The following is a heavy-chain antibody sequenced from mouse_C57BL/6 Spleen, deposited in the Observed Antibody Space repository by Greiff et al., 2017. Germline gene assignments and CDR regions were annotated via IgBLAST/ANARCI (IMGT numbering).Heavy chain of an antibody. D-gene: IGHD1-1*01. CDR1: GFNIKDDY. CDR2: IDPENGDT. Sequence: EVQLQQSGAELVRPGASVKLSCTASGFNIKDDYMHWVKQRPEQGLEWIGWIDPENGDTEYASKFQGKATITADTSYNTAYLQLSSLTSEDTAVYYCTTGYYGSSIAYWGQGTLVTVSA. CDR3: TTGYYGSSIAY. V-gene: IGHV14-4*01. J-gene: IGHJ3*01.